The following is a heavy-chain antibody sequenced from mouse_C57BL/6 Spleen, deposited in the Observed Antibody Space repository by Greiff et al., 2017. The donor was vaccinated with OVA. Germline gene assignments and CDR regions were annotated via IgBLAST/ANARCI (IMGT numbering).Heavy chain of an antibody. CDR3: ARVPSYDYVLDY. V-gene: IGHV1-80*01. J-gene: IGHJ2*01. Sequence: VQLQQSGAELVKPGASVKISCKASGYAFSSYWMNWVKQRPGKGLEWIGQIYPGDGDTNYNGKFKGKATLTADKSSSTAYMQLSSLTSEDSAVYFCARVPSYDYVLDYWGQVTTLTVSS. CDR2: IYPGDGDT. CDR1: GYAFSSYW. D-gene: IGHD2-4*01.